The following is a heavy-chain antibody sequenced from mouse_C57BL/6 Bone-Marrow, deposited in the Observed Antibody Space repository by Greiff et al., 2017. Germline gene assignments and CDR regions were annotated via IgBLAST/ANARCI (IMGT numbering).Heavy chain of an antibody. CDR2: IWTGGGT. J-gene: IGHJ4*01. Sequence: VQGVESGPGLVAPSQSLSITCTVSGFSLTSYAISWVRQPPGKGLEWLGVIWTGGGTNYNSALKSRLSISKDNSKSQVFLKMNSLQTDDTARYYCAKHSNLYYYAMDYWGQGTSVTVSS. V-gene: IGHV2-9-1*01. CDR1: GFSLTSYA. D-gene: IGHD2-5*01. CDR3: AKHSNLYYYAMDY.